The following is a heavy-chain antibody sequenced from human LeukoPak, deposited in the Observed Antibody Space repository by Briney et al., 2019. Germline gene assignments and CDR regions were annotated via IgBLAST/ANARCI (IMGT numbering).Heavy chain of an antibody. CDR3: AGGGLVANFDY. Sequence: PSETLSLTCTVSGGSISSGGYYWSWIRQHPGKGLEWIGYIYYSGSTYYNPSLKSRVTISVDTSKKQFSLKLSSVTAADTAVYYCAGGGLVANFDYWGQGTLVTVSS. CDR2: IYYSGST. J-gene: IGHJ4*02. V-gene: IGHV4-31*03. D-gene: IGHD5-12*01. CDR1: GGSISSGGYY.